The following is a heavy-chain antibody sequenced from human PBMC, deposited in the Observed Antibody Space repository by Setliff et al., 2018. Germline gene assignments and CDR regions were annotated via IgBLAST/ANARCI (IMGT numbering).Heavy chain of an antibody. CDR3: VRPGGTTVVARHFDY. D-gene: IGHD2-15*01. V-gene: IGHV4-39*01. CDR2: IYYTGTA. J-gene: IGHJ4*01. CDR1: GDSISSTSYQ. Sequence: SETLSLTCTVSGDSISSTSYQWGWVRQPPGKGLEWIGSIYYTGTAYYNPSLKSRVTISVDTSKNQFSLQVTSLAATDTATYYCVRPGGTTVVARHFDYWGSGILVTVSS.